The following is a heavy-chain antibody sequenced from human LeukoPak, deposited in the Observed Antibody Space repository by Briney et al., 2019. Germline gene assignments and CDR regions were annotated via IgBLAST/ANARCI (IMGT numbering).Heavy chain of an antibody. D-gene: IGHD3-10*01. CDR1: GFTFSSYS. CDR3: ARSPAGTLFDY. Sequence: PGGSLRLSCAASGFTFSSYSMNWVRQAPGKGLEWVSYISSSSSTIYYADSVKGRFTISGDNAKNSLYLQVNSLRAEDTAVYYCARSPAGTLFDYWGQGTLVTVSS. V-gene: IGHV3-48*01. J-gene: IGHJ4*02. CDR2: ISSSSSTI.